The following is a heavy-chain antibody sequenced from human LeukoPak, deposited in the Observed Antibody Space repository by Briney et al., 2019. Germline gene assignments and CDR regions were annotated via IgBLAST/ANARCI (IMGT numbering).Heavy chain of an antibody. J-gene: IGHJ4*02. CDR2: ISWDGGST. D-gene: IGHD6-13*01. V-gene: IGHV3-43D*03. Sequence: GGSLRLSCAASGFTFDDYAMHWVRQAPGKGLEWVSLISWDGGSTYYADSVKGRFTISRDNSKNSLYLQMNSLRAEDTALYYCAKDMGIAQVFPAAIDYWGQGTLVTVSS. CDR3: AKDMGIAQVFPAAIDY. CDR1: GFTFDDYA.